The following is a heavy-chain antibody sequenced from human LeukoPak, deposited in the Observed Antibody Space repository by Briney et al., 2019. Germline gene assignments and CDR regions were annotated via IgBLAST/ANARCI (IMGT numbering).Heavy chain of an antibody. Sequence: SETLSLTCTVSGGSISSYYWSWIRQPPGKGLEWIGYIYYSGNTNYNPSLKSRVTISVDTSKNQFSLKLSSVTAADTAVYYCAAGGVAATHNWFDPWGQGTLVTVSS. CDR3: AAGGVAATHNWFDP. CDR2: IYYSGNT. J-gene: IGHJ5*02. V-gene: IGHV4-59*01. CDR1: GGSISSYY. D-gene: IGHD2-15*01.